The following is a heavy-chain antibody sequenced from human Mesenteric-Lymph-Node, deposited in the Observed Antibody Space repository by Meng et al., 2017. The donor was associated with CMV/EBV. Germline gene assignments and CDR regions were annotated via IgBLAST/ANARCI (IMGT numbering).Heavy chain of an antibody. CDR2: IYHTGST. CDR1: GYSITSGYY. CDR3: ARRYCSSTSCYNWFDP. Sequence: SETLSLTCSVSGYSITSGYYWGWIRQPPEKGLEWIGIIYHTGSTFYNPSLKSRVTISVDTSKNQFSLKLSSVTAADTAVYYCARRYCSSTSCYNWFDPWGQGTLVTVSS. D-gene: IGHD2-2*01. J-gene: IGHJ5*02. V-gene: IGHV4-38-2*02.